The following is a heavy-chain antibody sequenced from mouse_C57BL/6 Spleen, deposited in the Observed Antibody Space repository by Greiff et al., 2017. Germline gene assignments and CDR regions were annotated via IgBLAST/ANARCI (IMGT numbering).Heavy chain of an antibody. CDR1: GFTFSDYY. V-gene: IGHV5-12*01. Sequence: EVNLVESGGGLVQPGGSLKLSCAASGFTFSDYYMYWVRQTPEKRLEWVAYISNGGGSTYYPDTVKGRFTISRDNAKNTLYLQMSRLKSEDTAMYYCARWDGYPYYAMDYWGQGTSVTVSS. CDR2: ISNGGGST. J-gene: IGHJ4*01. D-gene: IGHD2-3*01. CDR3: ARWDGYPYYAMDY.